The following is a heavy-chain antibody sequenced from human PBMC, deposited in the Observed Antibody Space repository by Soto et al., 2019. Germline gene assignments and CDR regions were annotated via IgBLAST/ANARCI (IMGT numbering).Heavy chain of an antibody. CDR1: GGTFSSYA. CDR2: IIPIFGTA. V-gene: IGHV1-69*01. Sequence: QVQLVQSGAEVKKPGSSVKVSCKASGGTFSSYAISWVRQAPGQGLEWMGGIIPIFGTANYAQKFQGRVTITAYESTSTAYMELSSLRSEDTAVYYCARGGYDFWSGDYYYYGMDVWGQVTTVTVSS. D-gene: IGHD3-3*01. J-gene: IGHJ6*02. CDR3: ARGGYDFWSGDYYYYGMDV.